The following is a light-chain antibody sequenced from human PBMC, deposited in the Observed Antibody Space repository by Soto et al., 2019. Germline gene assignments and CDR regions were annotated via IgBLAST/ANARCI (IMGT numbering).Light chain of an antibody. CDR3: SSDTSISTYV. J-gene: IGLJ1*01. CDR2: EVS. CDR1: SSDVGGYNY. Sequence: QSVLTQPASVSGSPGQTITISCTGTSSDVGGYNYVSWYQQHPGKAPKLMIYEVSNRPSGVSNRFSGSTSGNTASLTISGLQAEDEDDYYCSSDTSISTYVFGTGTKVTVL. V-gene: IGLV2-14*01.